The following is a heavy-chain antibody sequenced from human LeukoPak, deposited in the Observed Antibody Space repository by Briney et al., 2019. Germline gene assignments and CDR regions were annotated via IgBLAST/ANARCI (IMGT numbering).Heavy chain of an antibody. J-gene: IGHJ4*02. Sequence: SVKVSCKASGGTFSSYAISWVRQAPGQGLEWMEGIIPIFGTANYAQKFQGRVTITADESTSTAYMELSSLRSEDTAVYYCARDQGGSGWYPTYLDYWGQGTLVTVSS. CDR3: ARDQGGSGWYPTYLDY. D-gene: IGHD6-19*01. CDR1: GGTFSSYA. CDR2: IIPIFGTA. V-gene: IGHV1-69*01.